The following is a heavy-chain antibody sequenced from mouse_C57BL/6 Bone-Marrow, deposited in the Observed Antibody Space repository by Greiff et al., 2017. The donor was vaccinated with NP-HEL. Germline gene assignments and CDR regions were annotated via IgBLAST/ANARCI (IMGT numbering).Heavy chain of an antibody. Sequence: QVQLQQSGAELARPGASVKLSCKASGYTFTSYGISWVKQRTGQGLEWIGEIYPRSGNTYYNEKFKGKATLTADKSSSTAYMELRSLTSEASAVYFCARDEIYYYGSSYPYYYAMDYWGQGTSVTVSS. CDR3: ARDEIYYYGSSYPYYYAMDY. CDR2: IYPRSGNT. D-gene: IGHD1-1*01. V-gene: IGHV1-81*01. J-gene: IGHJ4*01. CDR1: GYTFTSYG.